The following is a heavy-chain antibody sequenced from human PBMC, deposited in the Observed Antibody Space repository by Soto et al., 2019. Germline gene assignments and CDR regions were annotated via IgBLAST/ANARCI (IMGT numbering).Heavy chain of an antibody. V-gene: IGHV1-69*01. CDR3: ARGSCSSTSCYKEYYFDL. CDR1: GGTFSGYA. J-gene: IGHJ4*02. CDR2: IIPMFGTS. Sequence: QVQLVQSGAEVKKPGSSVKVSCKASGGTFSGYAISWVRQAPGQGLEWMGEIIPMFGTSNYAQKFQGRVTITVDESMSTAYMELSSLRSEDTAVYYCARGSCSSTSCYKEYYFDLWGQGTLVTVSS. D-gene: IGHD2-2*02.